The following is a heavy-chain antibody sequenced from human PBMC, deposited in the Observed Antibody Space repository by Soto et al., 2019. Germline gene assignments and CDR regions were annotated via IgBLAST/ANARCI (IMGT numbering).Heavy chain of an antibody. D-gene: IGHD6-6*01. CDR1: GFTVSNNY. CDR2: IYVGGYT. Sequence: EVQLVESGGDLVQPGGSLRLSCAASGFTVSNNYMTWVRQAPGKGLEWVSLIYVGGYTYYADSVKGRFTISRDNSKNTLYLQMNSLRAEATAVSYCAVYAPRHWFDSWGQGTLVTVSS. J-gene: IGHJ5*01. CDR3: AVYAPRHWFDS. V-gene: IGHV3-66*01.